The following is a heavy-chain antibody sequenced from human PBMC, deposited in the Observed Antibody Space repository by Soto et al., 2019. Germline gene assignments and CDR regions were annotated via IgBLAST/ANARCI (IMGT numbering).Heavy chain of an antibody. CDR1: GYTFTSYD. Sequence: QVQLVQSGAEVKKPGASVKVSWKASGYTFTSYDINWVRQATGQGLEWMGWMNPNSGNTGYAQKIQGRVTMTRNTSISTAYVELSSLRSEDTAVYYCARPTYSYGSEFDYWGQGTLVTVSS. D-gene: IGHD5-18*01. CDR2: MNPNSGNT. J-gene: IGHJ4*02. CDR3: ARPTYSYGSEFDY. V-gene: IGHV1-8*01.